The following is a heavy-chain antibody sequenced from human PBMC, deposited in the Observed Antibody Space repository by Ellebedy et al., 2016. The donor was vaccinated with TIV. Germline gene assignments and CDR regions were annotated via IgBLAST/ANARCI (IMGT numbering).Heavy chain of an antibody. CDR3: SKDPGGYTLAF. J-gene: IGHJ4*02. V-gene: IGHV3-30*02. Sequence: PGGSLRLSCAASGFSFTSNGMHWVRQAPGKGLEWVAFIPFDGSNTYYSDSVKGRFTISRDLSENTLYLQMDSLRPEDTDIYYCSKDPGGYTLAFWGQGTLVTVSS. CDR1: GFSFTSNG. D-gene: IGHD5-24*01. CDR2: IPFDGSNT.